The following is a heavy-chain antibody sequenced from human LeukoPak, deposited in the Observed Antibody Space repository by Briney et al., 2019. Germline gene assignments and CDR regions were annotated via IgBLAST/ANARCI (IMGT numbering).Heavy chain of an antibody. CDR2: IWYDGSNK. CDR3: ARGGNQRRNSYFDY. D-gene: IGHD2-2*01. J-gene: IGHJ4*02. Sequence: GGSLRLSCAASGFTFSSYGMHWVRQAPGKGLEGVAVIWYDGSNKYYADSVKGRFTISRDNSQNTLYLQMNSLRAEDTAVYYCARGGNQRRNSYFDYWGQGTLVTVSS. CDR1: GFTFSSYG. V-gene: IGHV3-33*01.